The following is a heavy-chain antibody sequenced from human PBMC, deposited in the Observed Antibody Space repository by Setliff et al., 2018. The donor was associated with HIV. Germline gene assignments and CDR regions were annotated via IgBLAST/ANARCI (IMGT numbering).Heavy chain of an antibody. J-gene: IGHJ4*02. CDR1: GGSISSGYYY. CDR2: IYYSGNP. D-gene: IGHD2-2*01. Sequence: KPSETLSLTCTVSGGSISSGYYYWSWIRQHPGKGLEWIGYIYYSGNPFYNPSLRSRVTISLDTPKNQFSLKLSSVTAADTAVYYCARGFDYAQRPPLYYFDYWGQGALVTVSS. V-gene: IGHV4-31*03. CDR3: ARGFDYAQRPPLYYFDY.